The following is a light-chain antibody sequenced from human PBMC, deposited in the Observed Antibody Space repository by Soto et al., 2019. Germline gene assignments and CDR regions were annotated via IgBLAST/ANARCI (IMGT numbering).Light chain of an antibody. CDR3: QQYGNSPLT. J-gene: IGKJ4*01. CDR1: QSVRSDY. CDR2: GVS. V-gene: IGKV3-20*01. Sequence: EIVLTQSPDTLSLSPGQRATLSCRASQSVRSDYFAWYQQKPGQAPRVIIFGVSTRATGVPDRFSGSGSGRDFTLTIRRLEPEDFALYYCQQYGNSPLTFGGGTKVEIK.